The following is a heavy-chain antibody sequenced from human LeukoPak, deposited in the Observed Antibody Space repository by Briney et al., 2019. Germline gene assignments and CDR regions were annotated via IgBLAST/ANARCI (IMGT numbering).Heavy chain of an antibody. J-gene: IGHJ4*02. CDR1: GGSFSGYC. D-gene: IGHD2-2*02. Sequence: TSETLPLTCAVYGGSFSGYCWSWIRQPPGKGLEWIGEINHSGSTNYNPSLKSRVTISVDTSKNQFSLKLSSVTAADTAVYYCARANVEDIVVVPAAIPAFDYWGQGTLVTVSS. CDR3: ARANVEDIVVVPAAIPAFDY. V-gene: IGHV4-34*01. CDR2: INHSGST.